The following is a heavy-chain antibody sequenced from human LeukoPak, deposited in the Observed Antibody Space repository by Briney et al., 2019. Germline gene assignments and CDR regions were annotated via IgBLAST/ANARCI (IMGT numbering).Heavy chain of an antibody. CDR2: ISSSSSTI. CDR1: GFTFSSYS. D-gene: IGHD3-10*01. V-gene: IGHV3-48*01. CDR3: AKDAYYGSPYFFDY. J-gene: IGHJ4*02. Sequence: GGSLRLSCAASGFTFSSYSMNWVRQAPGKGLEWVSYISSSSSTIYYADSVKGRFTISRDNSKNTLDLQMNSLRAEDTAVYYCAKDAYYGSPYFFDYWGQGTLVTVSS.